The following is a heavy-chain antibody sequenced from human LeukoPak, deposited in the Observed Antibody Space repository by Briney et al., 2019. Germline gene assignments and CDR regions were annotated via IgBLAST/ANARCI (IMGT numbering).Heavy chain of an antibody. Sequence: SGGSLRLSCAASGFTVSSNYMSWVRQTPGKGLAWVSVLYSGGNTYYADSVKARFTISRDNSKNMLFLQMNSLRAEDTAVYYCARVGRGDTYGYVDYWGQGTLVTVSS. J-gene: IGHJ4*02. CDR1: GFTVSSNY. CDR2: LYSGGNT. CDR3: ARVGRGDTYGYVDY. D-gene: IGHD5-18*01. V-gene: IGHV3-66*01.